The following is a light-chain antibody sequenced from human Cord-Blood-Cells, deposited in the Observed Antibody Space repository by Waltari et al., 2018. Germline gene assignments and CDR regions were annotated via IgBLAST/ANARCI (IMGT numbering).Light chain of an antibody. Sequence: DIVITQSPLSLLVTPGELDSISCRPSQSLLHSNGYNYLDWYLQKPGQSPQLLIYLGSNRASGVPDRFSGSGSGTDFTLKISRVEAEDVGVYYCMQALQTPITFGQGTRLEIK. CDR2: LGS. CDR3: MQALQTPIT. J-gene: IGKJ5*01. CDR1: QSLLHSNGYNY. V-gene: IGKV2-28*01.